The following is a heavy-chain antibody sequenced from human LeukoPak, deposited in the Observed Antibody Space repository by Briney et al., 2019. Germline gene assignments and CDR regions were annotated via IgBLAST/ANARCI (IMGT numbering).Heavy chain of an antibody. CDR3: AKDRHTYGWRVPEH. CDR1: GFTFSSYA. Sequence: GGSLRLSCAASGFTFSSYAMSWVRQAPGKGLEWVSAISGSAGTTYYADSVKGRFTISRDNSKNTLYMQMNSLRAEDTAVYYCAKDRHTYGWRVPEHWGQGTLVTVSS. V-gene: IGHV3-23*01. D-gene: IGHD5-18*01. CDR2: ISGSAGTT. J-gene: IGHJ1*01.